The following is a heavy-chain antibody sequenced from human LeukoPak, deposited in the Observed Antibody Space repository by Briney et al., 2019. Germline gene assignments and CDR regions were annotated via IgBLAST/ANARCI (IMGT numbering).Heavy chain of an antibody. J-gene: IGHJ6*03. D-gene: IGHD2-8*01. V-gene: IGHV4-39*01. Sequence: PSETLSLTCTVSGVSISSSNSYWGWIRQPPGKGLEWIGSIYYSGNTYYNASLKSQVSISIDTSKNQFSLKLTSVTAADTAVYYCARAKTTYAVYYYYYMDVWGKGTTVTVSS. CDR3: ARAKTTYAVYYYYYMDV. CDR2: IYYSGNT. CDR1: GVSISSSNSY.